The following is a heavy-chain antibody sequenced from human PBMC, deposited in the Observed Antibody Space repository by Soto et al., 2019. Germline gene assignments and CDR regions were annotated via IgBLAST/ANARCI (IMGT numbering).Heavy chain of an antibody. CDR2: IRSKANSYAT. J-gene: IGHJ3*02. Sequence: GGSLRLSCAASGFTFSGSAMHWVRQASGKGLEWVGRIRSKANSYATAYAASVKGRFTISRDDSKNTAYLQMNSLKTEDTAVYYCTSPTLDCGGDCYDAFDIWGQGTMVTVSS. D-gene: IGHD2-21*02. CDR1: GFTFSGSA. CDR3: TSPTLDCGGDCYDAFDI. V-gene: IGHV3-73*01.